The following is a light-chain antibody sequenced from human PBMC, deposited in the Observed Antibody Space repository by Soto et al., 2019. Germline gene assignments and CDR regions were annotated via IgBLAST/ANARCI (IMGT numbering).Light chain of an antibody. CDR2: DAS. V-gene: IGKV1-33*01. CDR3: QQYDNLPLS. CDR1: QDISDF. Sequence: DIQMTQSPSSLSASVGDRVSITCQASQDISDFLNWYQQKAGKAPNLLIYDASKLQTDVPSRFSGSGSGTDFTFTISSLQPEDVATYYCQQYDNLPLSFGGGTKVDIK. J-gene: IGKJ4*01.